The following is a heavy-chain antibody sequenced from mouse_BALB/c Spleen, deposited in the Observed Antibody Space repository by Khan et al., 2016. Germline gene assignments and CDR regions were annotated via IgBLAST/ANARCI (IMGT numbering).Heavy chain of an antibody. CDR1: GFTFSSYA. Sequence: EVELVGSGGGLVKPGGSLKLSCAASGFTFSSYAMSWVRQSPEKRLEWVAEISSGGSYTYYPDTVTGRFTISRDNAKNTLYLEMSSLRSEDTAMYYCARDPSYGNYAMDYWGQGTSVTVSS. CDR2: ISSGGSYT. J-gene: IGHJ4*01. D-gene: IGHD2-1*01. CDR3: ARDPSYGNYAMDY. V-gene: IGHV5-9-4*01.